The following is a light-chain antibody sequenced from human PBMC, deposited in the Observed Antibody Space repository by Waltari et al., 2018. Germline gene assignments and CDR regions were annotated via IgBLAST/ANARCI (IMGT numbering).Light chain of an antibody. CDR2: WAS. Sequence: DIVMTQSPDSLAVSLGERATINCKSIQSVLYSSSNNNYLAWYQQKPGQPPKLLIYWASARESGVPDRFSGSGSGTDFTLTISSLQAEDVAVYYCQQYYTTPYTFGQGTKLEIK. CDR3: QQYYTTPYT. V-gene: IGKV4-1*01. CDR1: QSVLYSSSNNNY. J-gene: IGKJ2*01.